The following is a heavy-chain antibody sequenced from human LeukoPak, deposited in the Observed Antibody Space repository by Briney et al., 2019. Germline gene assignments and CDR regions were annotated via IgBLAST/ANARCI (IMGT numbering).Heavy chain of an antibody. CDR3: ARWGFLFDY. J-gene: IGHJ4*02. D-gene: IGHD3-3*01. CDR1: DGSISSSSYY. V-gene: IGHV4-39*01. Sequence: SETLSLTCTVSDGSISSSSYYWGWIRQPPGKGLEWIGSIYYSGSTYYNPSLKSRVTISVDTSKNQFSLKLSSVTAADTAVYYCARWGFLFDYWGQGTLVTVSS. CDR2: IYYSGST.